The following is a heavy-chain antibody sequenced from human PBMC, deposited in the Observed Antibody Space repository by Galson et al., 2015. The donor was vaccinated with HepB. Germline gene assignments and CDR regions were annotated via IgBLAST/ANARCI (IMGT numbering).Heavy chain of an antibody. CDR2: ISGNGAST. D-gene: IGHD5-18*01. CDR3: AKGYGLFDS. CDR1: GFAFDTHA. V-gene: IGHV3-23*01. Sequence: SLRLSCAASGFAFDTHAMSWVRQAPGRGLEWIPGISGNGASTFYADSVKGRRTVSRDHSNNMLYLQMNSLRAEDAGLYFCAKGYGLFDSWGQGILVTVS. J-gene: IGHJ5*01.